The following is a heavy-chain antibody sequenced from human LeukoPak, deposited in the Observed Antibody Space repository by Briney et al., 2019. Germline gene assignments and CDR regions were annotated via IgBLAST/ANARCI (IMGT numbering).Heavy chain of an antibody. CDR1: GGSISSYY. D-gene: IGHD2-15*01. Sequence: SETLSLTCTVSGGSISSYYWSWIRQPPGKGLEWIGYIYYSGSTNYNPSLKSRVTISVDTSKNQFSLKLSSVTAADTAVYYCAKEKGDLRYCSGGSCFPVYYYYGMDVWGKGTTVTVSS. CDR3: AKEKGDLRYCSGGSCFPVYYYYGMDV. CDR2: IYYSGST. J-gene: IGHJ6*04. V-gene: IGHV4-59*01.